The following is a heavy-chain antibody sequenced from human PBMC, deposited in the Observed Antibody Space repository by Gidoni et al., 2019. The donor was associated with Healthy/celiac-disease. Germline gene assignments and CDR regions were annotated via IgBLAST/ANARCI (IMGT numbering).Heavy chain of an antibody. V-gene: IGHV3-23*01. D-gene: IGHD3-10*01. J-gene: IGHJ4*02. CDR2: ISGSGGST. CDR3: ANSGGLTMVRGVIDPFDY. Sequence: MSWVRQAPGKGLEWVSAISGSGGSTYYADSVKGRFTISRDNSKNTLYLQMNSLRAEDTAVYYCANSGGLTMVRGVIDPFDYWGQGTLVTVSS.